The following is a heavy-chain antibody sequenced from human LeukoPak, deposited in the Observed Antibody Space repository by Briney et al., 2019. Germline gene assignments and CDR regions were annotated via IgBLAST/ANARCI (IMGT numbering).Heavy chain of an antibody. J-gene: IGHJ4*02. CDR2: IYSDGST. Sequence: GGSLRLSCAAYVFSVSSNYITWVRQAPGKGLEWVSVIYSDGSTKYADSVKARFTISRDNSKNTVYLLMNRLRVEDTALYYCARATLDNWGQGTLVTVSS. CDR1: VFSVSSNY. V-gene: IGHV3-53*01. CDR3: ARATLDN.